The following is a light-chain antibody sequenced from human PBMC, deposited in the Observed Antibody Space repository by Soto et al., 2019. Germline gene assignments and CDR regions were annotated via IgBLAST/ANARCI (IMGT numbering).Light chain of an antibody. CDR3: GAWDDSLSGSYV. CDR2: SNN. V-gene: IGLV1-44*01. CDR1: SSNIGSNN. J-gene: IGLJ1*01. Sequence: QSVLTQPPSASGTPGQRVTISCSGSSSNIGSNNVNWYQQLQATAPTLLIYSNNQRRSAVPGRFSGSKSGTSASLAISGLQSEDEADYYCGAWDDSLSGSYVFGTGTKLTVL.